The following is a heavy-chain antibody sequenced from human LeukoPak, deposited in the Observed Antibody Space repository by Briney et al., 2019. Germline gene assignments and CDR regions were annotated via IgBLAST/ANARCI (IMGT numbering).Heavy chain of an antibody. CDR2: ISYDGSNK. J-gene: IGHJ4*02. CDR1: GFTFSNAW. V-gene: IGHV3-30-3*01. CDR3: ARGDNGWAL. Sequence: GGSLRLSCAASGFTFSNAWMSWVRQAPGKGLEWVAVISYDGSNKYYADSVKGRFTISRDNSKNTLYLQMNSLSAEDTAVYYCARGDNGWALGGQGTLVSVSS. D-gene: IGHD6-19*01.